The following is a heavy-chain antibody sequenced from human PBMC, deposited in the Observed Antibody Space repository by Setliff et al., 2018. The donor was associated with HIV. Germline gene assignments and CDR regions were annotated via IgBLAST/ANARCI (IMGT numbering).Heavy chain of an antibody. CDR3: ARRPVNTSASQFDD. CDR2: ISDSGGKT. CDR1: GFTFRNHA. Sequence: GGSLRLSCEASGFTFRNHAMSWVRQAPGKGLEWVSVISDSGGKTYYADFAKGRFTIARDNSWNTLDLQINSLGAEDTAVYYCARRPVNTSASQFDDWGQGTLVTVSS. J-gene: IGHJ4*02. D-gene: IGHD4-17*01. V-gene: IGHV3-23*01.